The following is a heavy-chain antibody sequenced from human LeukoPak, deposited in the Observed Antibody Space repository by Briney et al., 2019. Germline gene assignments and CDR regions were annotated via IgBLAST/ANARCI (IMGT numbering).Heavy chain of an antibody. Sequence: GGSLRLSCAASGFTFNNYWMHWVRQVPGKGLEWVSSISSSSSYIYYADSVKGRFTISRDNAKNSLYLQMNSLRAEDTAVYYCARAKRNGFDIWGQGTMVTVSS. CDR1: GFTFNNYW. J-gene: IGHJ3*02. CDR3: ARAKRNGFDI. V-gene: IGHV3-21*01. CDR2: ISSSSSYI.